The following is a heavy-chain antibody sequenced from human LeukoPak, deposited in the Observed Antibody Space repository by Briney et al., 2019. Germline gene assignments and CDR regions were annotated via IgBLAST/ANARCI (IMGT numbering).Heavy chain of an antibody. CDR2: ISGSGGST. CDR1: GFTFSDYA. Sequence: GGSLRLSCAASGFTFSDYAMSWVRRAPGKGLEWVSAISGSGGSTYYADSVKGRFTISRDNSKNTLYLQMNSLRAEDTAVYYCAKDGLRVGAISFDYWGQGTLVTVSS. D-gene: IGHD1-26*01. V-gene: IGHV3-23*01. J-gene: IGHJ4*02. CDR3: AKDGLRVGAISFDY.